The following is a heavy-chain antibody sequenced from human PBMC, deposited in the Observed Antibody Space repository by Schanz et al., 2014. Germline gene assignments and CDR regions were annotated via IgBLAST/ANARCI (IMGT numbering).Heavy chain of an antibody. CDR1: GGSISSYY. CDR2: RDSSGST. CDR3: ARSSRSYAMLDS. J-gene: IGHJ4*02. Sequence: QVQLQESGPGLVKPSETLSLTCTVSGGSISSYYWSWIRQPPGKGLEWIGHRDSSGSTKYNPSLKSRVTISIDTSKNQISLRLRSVTEADTAVYYCARSSRSYAMLDSWGQGTLVTVST. V-gene: IGHV4-59*01. D-gene: IGHD1-26*01.